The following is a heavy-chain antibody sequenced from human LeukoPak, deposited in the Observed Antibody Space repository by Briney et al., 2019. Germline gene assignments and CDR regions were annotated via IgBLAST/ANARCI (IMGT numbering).Heavy chain of an antibody. CDR2: IYHSGST. D-gene: IGHD2-15*01. V-gene: IGHV4-59*08. Sequence: PSETLSLTCTVSGGSISNYYWSWIRQPPGKGLEWIGYIYHSGSTNYNPSLKSRVTISVDTSKNQFSLKLSSVTAADTAVYYCARQSRPATYFDYWGQGTLVTVSS. CDR1: GGSISNYY. J-gene: IGHJ4*02. CDR3: ARQSRPATYFDY.